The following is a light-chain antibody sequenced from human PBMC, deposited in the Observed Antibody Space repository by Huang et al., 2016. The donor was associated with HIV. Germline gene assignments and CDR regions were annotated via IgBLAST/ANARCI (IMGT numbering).Light chain of an antibody. CDR3: QQYNNWPLT. V-gene: IGKV3D-15*01. CDR2: GAS. J-gene: IGKJ4*01. CDR1: QSVSSN. Sequence: EIVMTQSPATLSVSPGEGVARSCRASQSVSSNLAWYQQKPGQAPRLLIYGASTRATGIPARFGGSGSETEFTLTISSLQSEDFAVYYCQQYNNWPLTFGGGTKVEIK.